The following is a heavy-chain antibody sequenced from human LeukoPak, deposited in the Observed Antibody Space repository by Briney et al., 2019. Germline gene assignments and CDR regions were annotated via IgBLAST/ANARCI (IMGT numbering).Heavy chain of an antibody. CDR2: INSTSTYI. V-gene: IGHV3-21*01. Sequence: GGSLRLSCTTSGFTFSNYNINWVRQAPGKGLEWVSSINSTSTYIYYADSVKGRFTISRDNAKNSLYLQMSSLRAEDTAVYYCASFGILVSWGAFDIWGQGTMVTVSS. J-gene: IGHJ3*02. CDR1: GFTFSNYN. CDR3: ASFGILVSWGAFDI. D-gene: IGHD5/OR15-5a*01.